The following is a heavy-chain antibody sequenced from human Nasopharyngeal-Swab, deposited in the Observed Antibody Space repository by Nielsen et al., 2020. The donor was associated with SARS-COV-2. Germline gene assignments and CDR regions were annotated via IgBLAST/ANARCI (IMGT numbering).Heavy chain of an antibody. CDR2: ISAYNGNT. J-gene: IGHJ6*02. D-gene: IGHD2-15*01. CDR3: ARDRCSGGSCYYYYYGMDV. CDR1: GYTFTSYD. V-gene: IGHV1-18*01. Sequence: ASVKVSCKASGYTFTSYDINWVRQAPGQGLEWMGWISAYNGNTNYAQKLQGRVTMTTDTSTSTAYMELRSLRSDDTAVYYCARDRCSGGSCYYYYYGMDVWGQGTTVTVSS.